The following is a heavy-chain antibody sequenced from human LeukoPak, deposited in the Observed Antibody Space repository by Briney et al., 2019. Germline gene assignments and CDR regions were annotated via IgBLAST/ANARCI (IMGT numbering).Heavy chain of an antibody. J-gene: IGHJ6*02. CDR3: ARDDSLNVMIVVAPPFGMDV. D-gene: IGHD3-22*01. V-gene: IGHV3-33*01. Sequence: AASGFTFSSYGMHWVCQAPGKGLEWVAVIWYDGSNKYYADSVKGRFTISRDNSKNTLYLQMNSLRAEDTAVYYCARDDSLNVMIVVAPPFGMDVWGQ. CDR1: GFTFSSYG. CDR2: IWYDGSNK.